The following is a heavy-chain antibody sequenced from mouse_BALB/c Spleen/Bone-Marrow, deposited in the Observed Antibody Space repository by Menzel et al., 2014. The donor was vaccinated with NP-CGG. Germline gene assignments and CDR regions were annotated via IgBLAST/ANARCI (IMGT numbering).Heavy chain of an antibody. D-gene: IGHD2-2*01. V-gene: IGHV5-9-1*01. Sequence: EVKLVESGGGLVKPGGSLKLSCAASGFTFSSYAMSWVRQTPEKRLEWVATISSGGSYTYYPDSAKGRFTISRDNAKNTLYLQMSSLRSEDTAMYYCARGGGYDWYFDVWGAGTTVTVSS. J-gene: IGHJ1*01. CDR1: GFTFSSYA. CDR3: ARGGGYDWYFDV. CDR2: ISSGGSYT.